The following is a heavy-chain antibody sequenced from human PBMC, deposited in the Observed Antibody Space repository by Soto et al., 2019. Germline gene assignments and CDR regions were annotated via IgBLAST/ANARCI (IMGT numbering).Heavy chain of an antibody. Sequence: GASVKVSCKASGYTFTSYGISWVRQAPGQGREWMGWISAYNGNTNYAQKLQGRVTMTTDTSTSTAYMELRSLRSDDTAVYYCARIPRTGFGYYYYMDVWGKGTTVTVSS. CDR3: ARIPRTGFGYYYYMDV. CDR2: ISAYNGNT. CDR1: GYTFTSYG. D-gene: IGHD3-10*01. V-gene: IGHV1-18*01. J-gene: IGHJ6*03.